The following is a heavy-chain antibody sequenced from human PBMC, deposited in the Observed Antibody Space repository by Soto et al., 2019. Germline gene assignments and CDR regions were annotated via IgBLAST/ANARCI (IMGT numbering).Heavy chain of an antibody. V-gene: IGHV4-39*01. CDR1: GGSISSSSYY. Sequence: SETLSLTCTVSGGSISSSSYYWGWIRQPPGKGLEWIGSIYYSGSTYYNPSLKSRVTISVDTSKNQFSLNLSSVTAADTAVYYCARRSNYYGMDVWGQGTTVTVSS. J-gene: IGHJ6*02. CDR3: ARRSNYYGMDV. CDR2: IYYSGST.